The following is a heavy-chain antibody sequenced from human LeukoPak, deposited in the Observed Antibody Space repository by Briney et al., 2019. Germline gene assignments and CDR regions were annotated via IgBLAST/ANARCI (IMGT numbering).Heavy chain of an antibody. Sequence: PGGSLRLSCVASGFTFRTFSMNWVRQAPGKGLEWVSSISSSSSFIYYADSVKGRFTISRDNAKSSLYLQMNSLRAEDTAVYYCARAKRNAFDIWGQGTMVTVSS. V-gene: IGHV3-21*01. CDR2: ISSSSSFI. CDR3: ARAKRNAFDI. J-gene: IGHJ3*02. CDR1: GFTFRTFS.